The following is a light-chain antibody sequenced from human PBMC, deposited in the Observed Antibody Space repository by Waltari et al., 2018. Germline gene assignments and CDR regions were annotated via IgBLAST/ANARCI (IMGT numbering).Light chain of an antibody. V-gene: IGKV4-1*01. J-gene: IGKJ2*01. CDR1: QSVLYSSNNKHH. CDR3: QQYYTPPHT. CDR2: WAS. Sequence: EIVMTQSPESLTVSLGERATINSKSSQSVLYSSNNKHHLARYQQKPGQPPKLLIYWASTRESGVPDRFSGSGSGTDFTLTISSLQAEDVAVYYCQQYYTPPHTFGQGTKLEIK.